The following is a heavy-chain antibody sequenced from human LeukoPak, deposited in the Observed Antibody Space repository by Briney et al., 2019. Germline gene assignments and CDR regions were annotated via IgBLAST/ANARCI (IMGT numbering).Heavy chain of an antibody. D-gene: IGHD2-2*01. CDR2: INPNSGGT. J-gene: IGHJ6*03. V-gene: IGHV1-2*02. Sequence: ASVKVSCKASGYTFTGYYMHWVRQAPGQGLEWMGWINPNSGGTNYAQKFQGRVTMTRDTSISTAYMELSRLRSDDTAVYYCARDPGYCSSTSCYVYYMDVWGKGTTVTVSS. CDR1: GYTFTGYY. CDR3: ARDPGYCSSTSCYVYYMDV.